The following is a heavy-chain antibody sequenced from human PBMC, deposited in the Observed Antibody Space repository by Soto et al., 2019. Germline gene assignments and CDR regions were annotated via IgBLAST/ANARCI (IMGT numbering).Heavy chain of an antibody. Sequence: PGGSLRLSCAASGFTFSSYAMSWVRQAPGKGLEWVSAISGSGGSTYYADSVKGRFTISRDNSKNTLYLQMNSLRAEDTAVYYCAKVNSWYYDSSGYSARLGYFDYWGQGTMVTVYS. D-gene: IGHD3-22*01. CDR2: ISGSGGST. V-gene: IGHV3-23*01. CDR3: AKVNSWYYDSSGYSARLGYFDY. J-gene: IGHJ4*02. CDR1: GFTFSSYA.